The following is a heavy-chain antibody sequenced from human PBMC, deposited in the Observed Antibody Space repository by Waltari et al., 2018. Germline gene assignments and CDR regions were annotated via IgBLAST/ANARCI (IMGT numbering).Heavy chain of an antibody. J-gene: IGHJ5*02. D-gene: IGHD4-17*01. CDR2: MNPNSGNT. Sequence: QVQLVQSGAEVKKPGASVKVSCKASGYTFTSYDINWVRQATGQGLEWMGWMNPNSGNTGYAKKCQGRVTITRNTAISTAYMELSSLRSEETAVYYCARGGTTVTTGGQWFDPWGQGTLVTVSS. CDR1: GYTFTSYD. CDR3: ARGGTTVTTGGQWFDP. V-gene: IGHV1-8*03.